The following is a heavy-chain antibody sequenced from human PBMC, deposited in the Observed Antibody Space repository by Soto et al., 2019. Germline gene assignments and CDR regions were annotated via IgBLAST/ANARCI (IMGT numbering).Heavy chain of an antibody. CDR2: IYWNDFK. D-gene: IGHD5-12*01. J-gene: IGHJ6*02. Sequence: QITLKESGPTLVKPTQTLTLTCTCSGFSVKTSGVVVGWIRQPPGKTLAWLALIYWNDFKRYTPSLESRLTITKDTSKNQVVLTVTNVDPADTATYYCAHSRGYNGYEGPPLYEMDVWGQGTTVTVSS. CDR1: GFSVKTSGVV. CDR3: AHSRGYNGYEGPPLYEMDV. V-gene: IGHV2-5*01.